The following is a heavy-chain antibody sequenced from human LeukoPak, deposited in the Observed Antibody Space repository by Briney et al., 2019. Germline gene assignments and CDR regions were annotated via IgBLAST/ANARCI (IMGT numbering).Heavy chain of an antibody. CDR2: ISSSSSTI. Sequence: GGSLRLSCAASGFTFSGYSMNWVRQAPGKGLEWVSYISSSSSTIYYADSVKGRSTISRDNSYNTVSLQMNSLRDEDTGVYYCAKGLRTGVGPYMGYHYYMDVWGKGATVTVSS. D-gene: IGHD3-16*01. V-gene: IGHV3-48*02. J-gene: IGHJ6*03. CDR1: GFTFSGYS. CDR3: AKGLRTGVGPYMGYHYYMDV.